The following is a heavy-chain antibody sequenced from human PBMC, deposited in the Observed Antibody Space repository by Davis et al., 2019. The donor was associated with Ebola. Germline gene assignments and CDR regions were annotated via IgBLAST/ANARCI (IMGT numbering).Heavy chain of an antibody. V-gene: IGHV3-74*01. Sequence: PGGSLRLSCAASGFTFSSYWMHWVRQAPGKGLVWVSRINSDGSTTGYADSVKGRFTISRDNAKNTLYLQMNSLRAEETAVYYCVSGDGRGSSYDMDVWGQGTTVTVSS. D-gene: IGHD3-3*01. CDR1: GFTFSSYW. J-gene: IGHJ6*02. CDR2: INSDGSTT. CDR3: VSGDGRGSSYDMDV.